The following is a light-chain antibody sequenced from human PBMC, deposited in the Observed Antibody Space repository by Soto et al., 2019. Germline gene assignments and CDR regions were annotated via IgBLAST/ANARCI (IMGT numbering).Light chain of an antibody. CDR2: EGT. J-gene: IGLJ1*01. V-gene: IGLV2-23*01. Sequence: QSVLTQPASVSGSPGQSITISCTGTSGDVGSYNLVSWYQQQPGKAPKLLIYEGTQRPSGVSNRFSGSQSGNTASLTISGLQADDEADYYCCSYAGSRTYLFGTGTKVTVL. CDR3: CSYAGSRTYL. CDR1: SGDVGSYNL.